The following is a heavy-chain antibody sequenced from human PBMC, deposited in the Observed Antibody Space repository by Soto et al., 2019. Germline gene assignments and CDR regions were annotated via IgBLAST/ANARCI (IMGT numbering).Heavy chain of an antibody. Sequence: GGSLRLSCAASGFTFSSYWMHWVRQAPGKGLVWVSHINGGGSRTTYADSVKGRFTISRDNAKNTLYLQMNSLRAEDTAVYYCAKDQYYDSSGYYSKSFFDYWGQGTLVTVSS. CDR1: GFTFSSYW. D-gene: IGHD3-22*01. CDR3: AKDQYYDSSGYYSKSFFDY. J-gene: IGHJ4*02. CDR2: INGGGSRT. V-gene: IGHV3-74*01.